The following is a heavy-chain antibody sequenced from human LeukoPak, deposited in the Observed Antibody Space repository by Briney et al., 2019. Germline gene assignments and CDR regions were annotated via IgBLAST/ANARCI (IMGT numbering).Heavy chain of an antibody. Sequence: PGGSLRLSCAASGFTFSASAMHWVRQASGKGLEWVGRIRSKANNYATTYAASVKGRFTISREDSKNTAYLEMNNLRTEDTAVYYCTRPGGNYSNTQPTYWGQGTMVTVSS. J-gene: IGHJ3*01. CDR2: IRSKANNYAT. V-gene: IGHV3-73*01. CDR3: TRPGGNYSNTQPTY. D-gene: IGHD6-13*01. CDR1: GFTFSASA.